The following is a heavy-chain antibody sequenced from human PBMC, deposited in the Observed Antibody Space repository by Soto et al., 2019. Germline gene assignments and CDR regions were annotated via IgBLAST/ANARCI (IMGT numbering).Heavy chain of an antibody. CDR3: ARDFARIAAAGYFDY. CDR2: ISAYNGNS. J-gene: IGHJ4*02. Sequence: ASVKVSCKASGYTFTSYGISWVRQAPGQGLEWMGWISAYNGNSNYAQKLQGRVTMTTDTSTSTAYMELRSLRSDDTAVYYCARDFARIAAAGYFDYWGQGTLVTVSS. V-gene: IGHV1-18*01. CDR1: GYTFTSYG. D-gene: IGHD6-13*01.